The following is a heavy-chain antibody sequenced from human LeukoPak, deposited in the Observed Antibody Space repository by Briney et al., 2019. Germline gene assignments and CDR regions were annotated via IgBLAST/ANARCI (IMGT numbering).Heavy chain of an antibody. CDR2: IRSKAYGGTT. D-gene: IGHD6-13*01. CDR3: TRGGYRWFDP. Sequence: SGGSLRLSCTASGFTFGDYAMSWVRQAPGKGLEWVGFIRSKAYGGTTEYAASVKGRFTISRDDSKGIAYLQMNSLKTEDTAVYYCTRGGYRWFDPWGQGTLVTVSS. J-gene: IGHJ5*02. V-gene: IGHV3-49*04. CDR1: GFTFGDYA.